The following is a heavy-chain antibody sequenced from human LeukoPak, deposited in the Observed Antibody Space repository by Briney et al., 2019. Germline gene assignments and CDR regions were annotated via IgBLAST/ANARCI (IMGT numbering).Heavy chain of an antibody. V-gene: IGHV3-15*01. CDR2: IKSKTDGGTT. CDR1: GFTFSNAW. CDR3: TTSFYDWYYFDY. D-gene: IGHD3-16*01. J-gene: IGHJ4*02. Sequence: GGSLRFSCAASGFTFSNAWMSWVRQAPGKGLEWVGRIKSKTDGGTTDYAAPVKGRFTISRDDSKNTLYLQMNSLKTEDTAVYYCTTSFYDWYYFDYWGQGTLVTVSS.